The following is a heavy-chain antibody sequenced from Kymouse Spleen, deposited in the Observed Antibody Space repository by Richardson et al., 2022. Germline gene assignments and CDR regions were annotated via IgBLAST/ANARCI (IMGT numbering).Heavy chain of an antibody. D-gene: IGHD3-10*01. CDR3: AREVLLWFGEFHNWFDP. J-gene: IGHJ5*02. CDR2: INHSGST. V-gene: IGHV4-34*01. CDR1: GGSFSGYY. Sequence: QVQLQQWGAGLLKPSETLSLTCAVYGGSFSGYYWSWIRQPPGKGLEWIGEINHSGSTNYNPSLKSRVTISVDTSKNQFSLKLSSVTAADTAVYYCAREVLLWFGEFHNWFDPWGQGTLVTVSS.